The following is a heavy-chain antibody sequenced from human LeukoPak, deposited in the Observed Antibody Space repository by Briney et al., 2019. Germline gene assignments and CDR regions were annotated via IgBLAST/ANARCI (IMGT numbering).Heavy chain of an antibody. V-gene: IGHV3-21*01. J-gene: IGHJ4*02. D-gene: IGHD3-16*01. CDR2: ISSSSYI. CDR3: ARDYVGVFDY. Sequence: PGGSLRLSCAASGFTFSSYSMNWGRQAPGKGLEWVSSISSSSYIYYADSVKGRFTISRDNAKNSLYLQMNSLRAEDTAVYYCARDYVGVFDYWGQGTLVTVSS. CDR1: GFTFSSYS.